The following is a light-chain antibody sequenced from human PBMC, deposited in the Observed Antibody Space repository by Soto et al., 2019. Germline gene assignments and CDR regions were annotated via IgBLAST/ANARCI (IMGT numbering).Light chain of an antibody. CDR1: QSVSSY. V-gene: IGKV3-11*01. CDR3: QQRSTWPVT. Sequence: EIVLTQSPGTLSLSPGERATLSCRASQSVSSYLAWYQQNPGQAPRLLIYDASTRATGISARFSGSGSGTDFTLTISSLEPEDFAVYYCQQRSTWPVTFGQGTKVEVK. J-gene: IGKJ1*01. CDR2: DAS.